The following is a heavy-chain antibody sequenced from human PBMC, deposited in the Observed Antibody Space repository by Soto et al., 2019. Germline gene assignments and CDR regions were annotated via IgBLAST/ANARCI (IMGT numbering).Heavy chain of an antibody. CDR2: TWPGGSDT. CDR1: GYTFSSYW. CDR3: ARRPMGYDFWNAHLDM. D-gene: IGHD3-3*01. V-gene: IGHV5-51*01. Sequence: GESLKISCKGSGYTFSSYWIAWVRQLPGKGLQWMGITWPGGSDTRYSPSFQGQVTISADDSVSTAYLQRSSLTASDTAIYYCARRPMGYDFWNAHLDMWGQGTMVTVSS. J-gene: IGHJ3*02.